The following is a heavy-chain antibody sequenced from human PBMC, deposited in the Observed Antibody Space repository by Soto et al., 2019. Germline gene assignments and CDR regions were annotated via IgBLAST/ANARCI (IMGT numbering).Heavy chain of an antibody. Sequence: EVQLVESGGGLVQPGGSLRLSCAASGFTFPRDWIHWGRQAQEKGLGWAPRVNTDESTTNYADSVKARFTISRDNAKNTLYLQMNSLTAEVTAIYFCAKGAYGNYYQGPWGQGTLVTVS. J-gene: IGHJ5*02. D-gene: IGHD1-26*01. CDR1: GFTFPRDW. V-gene: IGHV3-74*01. CDR3: AKGAYGNYYQGP. CDR2: VNTDESTT.